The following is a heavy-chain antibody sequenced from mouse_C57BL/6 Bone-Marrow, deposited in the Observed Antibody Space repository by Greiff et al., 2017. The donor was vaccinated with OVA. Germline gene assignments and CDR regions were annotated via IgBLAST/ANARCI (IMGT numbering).Heavy chain of an antibody. D-gene: IGHD2-3*01. Sequence: VKLQESGAELARPGASVKLSCKASGYTFTSYGISWVKQRTGQGLEWIGEIHPRSGNTYYNEKFKGKATLTADKSSSTAYMELRSLTSEDSAVYFCARYSGYSYYFDYWGQGTTLTVSS. V-gene: IGHV1-81*01. J-gene: IGHJ2*01. CDR1: GYTFTSYG. CDR2: IHPRSGNT. CDR3: ARYSGYSYYFDY.